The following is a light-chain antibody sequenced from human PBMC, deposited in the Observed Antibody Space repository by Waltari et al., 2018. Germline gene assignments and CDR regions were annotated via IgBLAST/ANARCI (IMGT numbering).Light chain of an antibody. V-gene: IGKV3-15*01. CDR1: QSIISN. CDR2: GAS. J-gene: IGKJ2*01. CDR3: QQYSEWPYT. Sequence: EIVMTQSPATLSVSPGERATLSCRASQSIISNLAWYQHKPCQPPRLLVYGASTMATGCPARVSGSGSGTEFTLTISSLQSEDFAVYYCQQYSEWPYTFGQGTKLEIK.